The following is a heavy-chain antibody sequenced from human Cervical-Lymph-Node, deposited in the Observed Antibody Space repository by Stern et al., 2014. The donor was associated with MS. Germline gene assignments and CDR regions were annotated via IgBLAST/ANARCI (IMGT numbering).Heavy chain of an antibody. V-gene: IGHV1-46*01. CDR3: ARERVSRIEYNDYGLDY. J-gene: IGHJ4*02. CDR2: INPSGGST. Sequence: VQLGQSGAEVKKPGASVKVSCKASGYTFTSYYMHWVRQAPGQGLEWMGIINPSGGSTSYAQKFQGRVTMTTDTSTSTAYMELRSLRSDDTAVYYCARERVSRIEYNDYGLDYWGQGTLVTVSS. D-gene: IGHD4-17*01. CDR1: GYTFTSYY.